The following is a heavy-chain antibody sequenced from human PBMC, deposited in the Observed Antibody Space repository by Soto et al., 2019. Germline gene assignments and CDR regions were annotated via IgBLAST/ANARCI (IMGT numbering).Heavy chain of an antibody. Sequence: SETLSLTCTVSGGSVSSSSYYWGWVRQPPGKGLEWIGSVYYSGSTYYNPSLESRVTISVDKSKNQFSLKLTSVTAADTAIYYCATARWDYWGQGTLLTISS. CDR1: GGSVSSSSYY. CDR3: ATARWDY. CDR2: VYYSGST. D-gene: IGHD2-15*01. V-gene: IGHV4-39*01. J-gene: IGHJ4*02.